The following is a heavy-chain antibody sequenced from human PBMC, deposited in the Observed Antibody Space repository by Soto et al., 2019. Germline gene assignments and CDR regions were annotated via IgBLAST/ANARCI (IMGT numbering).Heavy chain of an antibody. CDR1: SGSISSYY. CDR2: IYYSGST. D-gene: IGHD6-13*01. V-gene: IGHV4-59*01. Sequence: QVQLQESGPGLVKPSETLSLTCTVSSGSISSYYWSWIRQPPGKGLEWIGYIYYSGSTNYNPSLRSRVTISVDTSKNQFSLKLSSVTAADTAVYYCARDGAAAGLRGFDYWGQRTLVTVSS. J-gene: IGHJ4*02. CDR3: ARDGAAAGLRGFDY.